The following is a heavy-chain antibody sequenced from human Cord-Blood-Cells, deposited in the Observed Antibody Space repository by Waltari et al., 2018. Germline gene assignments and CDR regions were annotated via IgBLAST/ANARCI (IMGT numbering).Heavy chain of an antibody. Sequence: ESGGGLVQPGGSLRLSCAASGFTFSSYAMSWVRQAPGKGLEWVSAISGSGGSTYYADSVKGRFTISRDNSKNTLYLQMNSLRAEDTAVYYCAKDKYRYDFWSGFTDAFDIWGQGTMVTVSS. CDR2: ISGSGGST. CDR3: AKDKYRYDFWSGFTDAFDI. J-gene: IGHJ3*02. CDR1: GFTFSSYA. D-gene: IGHD3-3*01. V-gene: IGHV3-23*01.